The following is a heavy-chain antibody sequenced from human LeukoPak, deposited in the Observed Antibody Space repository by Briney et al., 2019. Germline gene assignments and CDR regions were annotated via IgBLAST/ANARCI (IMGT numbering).Heavy chain of an antibody. D-gene: IGHD1-26*01. CDR1: GYTFTSYW. J-gene: IGHJ4*02. V-gene: IGHV5-51*01. Sequence: GESLKISCKRSGYTFTSYWIAWVRQMPGKGLEWMGIIYVDDSDTRYSPSFQGRVTISADRSINTAYLQWSSLKASDTAMYYCARPSGREFDSWGQGTLVTVSS. CDR2: IYVDDSDT. CDR3: ARPSGREFDS.